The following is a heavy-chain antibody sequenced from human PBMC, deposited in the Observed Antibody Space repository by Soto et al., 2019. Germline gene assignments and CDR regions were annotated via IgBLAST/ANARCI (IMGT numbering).Heavy chain of an antibody. CDR2: ISSSSSYI. Sequence: GGSLRLSCAASGFTFSSYSMNWVRQAPGKGLEWVSSISSSSSYIYYADSVKGRFTISRDNAKNSLYLQMNSLRAEDTAVYYCARDHDYDSSGYYPDYWGQGTLVTVSS. J-gene: IGHJ4*02. V-gene: IGHV3-21*01. CDR3: ARDHDYDSSGYYPDY. CDR1: GFTFSSYS. D-gene: IGHD3-22*01.